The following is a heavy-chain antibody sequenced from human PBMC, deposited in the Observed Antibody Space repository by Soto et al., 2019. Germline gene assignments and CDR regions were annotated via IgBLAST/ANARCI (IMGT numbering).Heavy chain of an antibody. CDR1: GGTFSSFV. CDR3: AREGDMKFHSDSSDEPGY. Sequence: QVQLVQSGAEVKKPGSSVKVSCKASGGTFSSFVISWVRQAPGQGLEWMGRIIPSIGIINYAQKFQGRVTITADRSPSTAYMELSSLRSDDTDVYYCAREGDMKFHSDSSDEPGYWGQGTLVTVSS. J-gene: IGHJ4*02. D-gene: IGHD3-22*01. CDR2: IIPSIGII. V-gene: IGHV1-69*04.